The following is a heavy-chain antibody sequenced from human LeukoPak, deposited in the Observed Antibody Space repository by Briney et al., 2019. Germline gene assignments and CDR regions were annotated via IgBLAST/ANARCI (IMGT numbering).Heavy chain of an antibody. CDR1: GYTFTGYY. Sequence: ASVKVSCKASGYTFTGYYMHWVRQAPGQGREWMGWINPNSGGTEYAQKFQGRVTMTRDTSITTAYMELSRLRSDDTAMYYCARDHCTRSSCYEDHYYGMDVWGQGTTVTVSS. V-gene: IGHV1-2*02. J-gene: IGHJ6*02. CDR2: INPNSGGT. D-gene: IGHD2-2*01. CDR3: ARDHCTRSSCYEDHYYGMDV.